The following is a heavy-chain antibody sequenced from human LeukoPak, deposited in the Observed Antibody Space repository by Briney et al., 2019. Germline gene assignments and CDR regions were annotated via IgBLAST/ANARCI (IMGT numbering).Heavy chain of an antibody. CDR2: IYYSGST. J-gene: IGHJ3*02. V-gene: IGHV4-59*08. CDR1: GGSISSYY. CDR3: ARLPGWSSGYYTDAFDI. D-gene: IGHD3-3*01. Sequence: SETLFLTCTVSGGSISSYYWSWIRQPPGKGLEWIGYIYYSGSTNYNPSLKSRVTISVDTSKNQFSLKLSSVTAADTAVYYCARLPGWSSGYYTDAFDIWGQGTMVTVSS.